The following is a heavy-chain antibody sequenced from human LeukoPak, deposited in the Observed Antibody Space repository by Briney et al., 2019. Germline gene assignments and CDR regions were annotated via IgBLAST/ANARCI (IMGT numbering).Heavy chain of an antibody. J-gene: IGHJ4*02. CDR1: GFVVSEHT. CDR2: ISYDGSDK. D-gene: IGHD4-17*01. Sequence: PGGSLRLSCAASGFVVSEHTLHWVRQTSGKGLDWVAVISYDGSDKYYADSVKGRFTISRDSSHTTLYLQMTSLKIDDTATYYCAKDAYGDFSAPFDSWGQGALVIVSS. CDR3: AKDAYGDFSAPFDS. V-gene: IGHV3-30*04.